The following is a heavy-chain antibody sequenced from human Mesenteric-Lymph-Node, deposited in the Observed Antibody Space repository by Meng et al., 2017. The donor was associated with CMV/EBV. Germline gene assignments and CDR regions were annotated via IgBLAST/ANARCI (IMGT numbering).Heavy chain of an antibody. CDR1: GFTFSDYY. V-gene: IGHV3-69-1*02. D-gene: IGHD3-9*01. Sequence: GESLKISCAASGFTFSDYYMNWVRQAPGKGLEWVSSISSSSTIYYADSVKGRFTISRDNAKNSLYLQMNSLRAEDTAVYYCARRYYDILTGYYRPYFDYWGQGTLVTVSS. J-gene: IGHJ4*02. CDR2: ISSSSTI. CDR3: ARRYYDILTGYYRPYFDY.